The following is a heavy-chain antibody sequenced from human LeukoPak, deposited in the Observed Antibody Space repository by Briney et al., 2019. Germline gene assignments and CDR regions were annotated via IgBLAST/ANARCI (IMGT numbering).Heavy chain of an antibody. V-gene: IGHV1-18*01. CDR3: ARDIAGSVSSWVNFDY. J-gene: IGHJ4*02. D-gene: IGHD6-13*01. CDR1: GYSFSNYG. CDR2: ISSDNGKT. Sequence: ASVKVSCKASGYSFSNYGITWVRQAPGQGLEWMGWISSDNGKTKYAQKFQGRATMTTETSTSTAYMELTSLRSDDTAVYYCARDIAGSVSSWVNFDYWGQGTLVTVSS.